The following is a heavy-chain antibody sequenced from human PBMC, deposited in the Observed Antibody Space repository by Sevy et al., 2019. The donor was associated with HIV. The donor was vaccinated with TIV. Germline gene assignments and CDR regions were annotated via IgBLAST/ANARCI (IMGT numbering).Heavy chain of an antibody. J-gene: IGHJ5*01. CDR3: AMPYSSSSGAGGRDNWFDS. Sequence: ASVKVSCKASGYTFTSYAMNWVRQAPGQGLEWMGWINTNTGNPTYAQGFTGRFVFSLDTSGSTAYLQISSLKAEDTAVYYCAMPYSSSSGAGGRDNWFDSWGQGTLVTVSS. CDR1: GYTFTSYA. V-gene: IGHV7-4-1*02. D-gene: IGHD6-6*01. CDR2: INTNTGNP.